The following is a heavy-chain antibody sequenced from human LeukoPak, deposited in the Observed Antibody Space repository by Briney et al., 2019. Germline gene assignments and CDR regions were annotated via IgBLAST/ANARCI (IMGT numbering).Heavy chain of an antibody. CDR1: GGSISSYS. Sequence: SETLSLTCTVSGGSISSYSWNWIRQPPGNGLEWIGRIYGGNTNYNPSLKSRVTISVDTSKNQFSLKLSSVTAADTAVYYCARVGTYGSGSYLSWLDYWGQGTLVTVSS. CDR3: ARVGTYGSGSYLSWLDY. V-gene: IGHV4-59*01. J-gene: IGHJ4*02. D-gene: IGHD3-10*01. CDR2: IYGGNT.